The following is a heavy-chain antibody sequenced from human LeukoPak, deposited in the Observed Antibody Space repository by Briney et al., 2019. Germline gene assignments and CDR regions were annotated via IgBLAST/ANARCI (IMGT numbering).Heavy chain of an antibody. Sequence: GGSLRLSCAASGFTFSSYWMSWVRQAPGKGLEWVANIKQDGSEKYYVDSVKGRFTISRDNAKNSLYLQMNSLRPDDTAVYYCAKAYGSGSFDYWGQGTLVTVSS. CDR3: AKAYGSGSFDY. CDR2: IKQDGSEK. CDR1: GFTFSSYW. V-gene: IGHV3-7*01. D-gene: IGHD3-10*01. J-gene: IGHJ4*02.